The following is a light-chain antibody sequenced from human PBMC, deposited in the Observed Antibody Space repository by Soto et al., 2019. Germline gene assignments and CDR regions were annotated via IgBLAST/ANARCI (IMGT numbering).Light chain of an antibody. CDR1: SSDVGGYNY. J-gene: IGLJ1*01. CDR3: FSFTTTSTHV. Sequence: QSVLTQPASVSGSPGQSITISCTGTSSDVGGYNYVSWHQQNPGKAPKLMIYEVTNRPSGVSNRFSGSKSGNTASLTISGLQAEDEADYFCFSFTTTSTHVFGTGTKVTVL. V-gene: IGLV2-14*01. CDR2: EVT.